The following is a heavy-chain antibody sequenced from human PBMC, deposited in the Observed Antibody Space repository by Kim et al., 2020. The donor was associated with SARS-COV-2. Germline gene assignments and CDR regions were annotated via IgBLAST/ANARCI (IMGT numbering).Heavy chain of an antibody. CDR1: GYTFTSYY. J-gene: IGHJ6*04. Sequence: ASVKVSCKASGYTFTSYYIHWVRQAPGQGLEWMGIINPSGGSTSYAQKFQGRVTMTRDTSTSTVYMELSSLRSEDTAVYYCARDRRGDYYGSGSYGFEDVWGKGTTVTVSS. D-gene: IGHD3-10*01. V-gene: IGHV1-46*01. CDR2: INPSGGST. CDR3: ARDRRGDYYGSGSYGFEDV.